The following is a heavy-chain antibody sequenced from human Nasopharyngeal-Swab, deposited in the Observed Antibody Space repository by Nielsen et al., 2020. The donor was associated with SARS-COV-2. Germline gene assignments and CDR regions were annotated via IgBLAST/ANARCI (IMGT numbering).Heavy chain of an antibody. D-gene: IGHD6-19*01. V-gene: IGHV3-23*01. Sequence: GESLKISCAASGFTFSSYAMSWVRQAPGEGLEWVSAISGSGGSTYYADSVKGRFTISRDNSKNTLYLQMNSLRAEDTAVYYCAKDTPGSSGWYAPFDYWGQGTLVTVSS. CDR3: AKDTPGSSGWYAPFDY. CDR2: ISGSGGST. CDR1: GFTFSSYA. J-gene: IGHJ4*02.